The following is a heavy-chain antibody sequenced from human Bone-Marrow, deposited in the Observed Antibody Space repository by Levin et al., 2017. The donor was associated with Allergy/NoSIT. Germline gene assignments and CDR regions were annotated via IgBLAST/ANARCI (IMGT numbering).Heavy chain of an antibody. D-gene: IGHD3-22*01. CDR2: ISAGGNYI. CDR3: ASWAMYHYDRSAFDYFYYAMDV. Sequence: GESLKISCAASGILFSSYDMNWVRQAPGKGLEWVSSISAGGNYIYYADSVKGRFTISRDNANNSLFLQMNSLRAEDTAVYYCASWAMYHYDRSAFDYFYYAMDVWGQGTTVTVSS. V-gene: IGHV3-21*01. J-gene: IGHJ6*02. CDR1: GILFSSYD.